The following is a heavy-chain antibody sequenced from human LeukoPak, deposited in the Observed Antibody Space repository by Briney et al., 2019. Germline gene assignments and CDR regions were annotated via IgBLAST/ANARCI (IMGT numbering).Heavy chain of an antibody. D-gene: IGHD4-17*01. V-gene: IGHV3-23*01. CDR2: ISGSGGST. J-gene: IGHJ4*02. Sequence: GGSLRLSCAASGFTFSSYAMSWVRQAPGKGLEWVSAISGSGGSTYYADSVKGRFTISRDNSKNTLYLQMNSLRAEDTAVYYCAGGDYVGNYFDYWGQGTLVTVSS. CDR1: GFTFSSYA. CDR3: AGGDYVGNYFDY.